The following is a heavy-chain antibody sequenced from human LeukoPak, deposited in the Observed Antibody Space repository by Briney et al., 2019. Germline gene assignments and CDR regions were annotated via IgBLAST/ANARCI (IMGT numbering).Heavy chain of an antibody. V-gene: IGHV1-8*01. CDR2: MNPNSGNT. Sequence: ASVKVSCKASGYTFTSYDINWVRHAPGQGLEWMGWMNPNSGNTGYAQKFQGRVTMTRNTSISTAYMELRSLRSEDTAVYYCARGPLIPYCSSTSCRGPYYMDVWGKGTTVTISS. D-gene: IGHD2-2*01. J-gene: IGHJ6*03. CDR3: ARGPLIPYCSSTSCRGPYYMDV. CDR1: GYTFTSYD.